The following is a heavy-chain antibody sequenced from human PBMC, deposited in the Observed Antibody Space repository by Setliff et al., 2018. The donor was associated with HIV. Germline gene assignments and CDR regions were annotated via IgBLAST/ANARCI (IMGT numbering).Heavy chain of an antibody. CDR3: AREHDYSNYRRLDS. Sequence: SETLSLTCTVSGDSIITYYWTWIRQPPGKGLEWIGYIHHSGSSDYTPSLWSRVTMSVDTSKNQFSLKLTSVTAADTAVYYCAREHDYSNYRRLDSWGQGILVTVSS. CDR2: IHHSGSS. V-gene: IGHV4-4*08. J-gene: IGHJ4*02. D-gene: IGHD4-4*01. CDR1: GDSIITYY.